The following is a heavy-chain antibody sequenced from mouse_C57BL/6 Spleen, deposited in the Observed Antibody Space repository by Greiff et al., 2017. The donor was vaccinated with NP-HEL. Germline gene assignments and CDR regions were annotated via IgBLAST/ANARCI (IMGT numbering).Heavy chain of an antibody. J-gene: IGHJ4*01. Sequence: VQLQQSGAELVRPGTSVKVSCKASGYDFTNYLIEWVKQRPGQGLEWIGVINPGSGGTNYNEKFKGKATLTADKSSSTAYMQLSSLTSEDSAVYFCARSSNDAMDYWGQGTSVTVAS. CDR3: ARSSNDAMDY. CDR2: INPGSGGT. D-gene: IGHD2-5*01. CDR1: GYDFTNYL. V-gene: IGHV1-54*01.